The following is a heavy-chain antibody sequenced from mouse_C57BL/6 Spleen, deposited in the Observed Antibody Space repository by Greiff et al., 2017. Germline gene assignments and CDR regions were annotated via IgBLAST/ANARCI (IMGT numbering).Heavy chain of an antibody. CDR2: INPYNGGT. D-gene: IGHD2-5*01. V-gene: IGHV1-19*01. J-gene: IGHJ2*01. CDR3: ARRDSNYEDY. CDR1: GYTFTDYY. Sequence: EVQLQQSGPVLVKPGASVKMSCKASGYTFTDYYMNWVKQSHGKSLEWIGVINPYNGGTSYNQKFKGKATLTVDKSSSTAYMELNSLTSEDSAVYYCARRDSNYEDYWGQGTTLTVSS.